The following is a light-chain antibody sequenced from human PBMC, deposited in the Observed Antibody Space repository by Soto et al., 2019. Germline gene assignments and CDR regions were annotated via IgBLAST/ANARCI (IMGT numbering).Light chain of an antibody. CDR1: RSDVGGYNY. V-gene: IGLV2-14*01. CDR2: EVS. Sequence: QSALTQPASVSGSPGQSITISGTGTRSDVGGYNYVSWYQQHPGKAPKLMIYEVSNRPSGVSNRFSGSKSGNTGSLTISGLQAEDVADYYCSSYPSRSTPVVFGGGTKLTVL. J-gene: IGLJ2*01. CDR3: SSYPSRSTPVV.